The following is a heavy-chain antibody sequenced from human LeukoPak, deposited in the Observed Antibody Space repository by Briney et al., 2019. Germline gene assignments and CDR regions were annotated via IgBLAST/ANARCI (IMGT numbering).Heavy chain of an antibody. CDR2: FYYSGST. D-gene: IGHD5-24*01. V-gene: IGHV4-39*01. J-gene: IGHJ4*02. CDR1: GGSITSSSYY. CDR3: ARGRRDGYNLEYFDK. Sequence: PSQTLSLTCTVSGGSITSSSYYWGWIRQPPGKGLQWIGSFYYSGSTYYNPSLKSRVTIYVDTSKNQFSLKLSSVTAADTAVYYCARGRRDGYNLEYFDKWGQGTLVTVSS.